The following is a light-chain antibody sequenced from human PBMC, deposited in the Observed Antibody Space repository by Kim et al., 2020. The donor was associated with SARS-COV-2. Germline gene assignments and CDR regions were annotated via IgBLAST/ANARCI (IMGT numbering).Light chain of an antibody. CDR2: DAS. J-gene: IGKJ4*01. CDR3: QQFNSFPLT. V-gene: IGKV1-13*02. Sequence: ASVTDRVTITCRASQGISSALAWYQQKPGKPPNLLIYDASTLEAGVPSRFSGSGSGTDFTLTISSLQPEDFAAYYCQQFNSFPLTFGGGTKVDIK. CDR1: QGISSA.